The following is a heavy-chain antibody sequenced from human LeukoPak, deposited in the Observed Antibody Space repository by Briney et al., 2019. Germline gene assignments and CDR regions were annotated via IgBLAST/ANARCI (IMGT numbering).Heavy chain of an antibody. J-gene: IGHJ4*02. D-gene: IGHD3-10*01. V-gene: IGHV1-18*01. CDR2: ISAYNGNT. CDR1: GYTFTSYG. CDR3: ARDQPYYYGSGSYYKQFDY. Sequence: ASVKVSCKASGYTFTSYGISWVRQAPGQGLEWMGWISAYNGNTNYAQKLQGRVTMTTDTSTSTAYMELRSLRSDDTAVYYCARDQPYYYGSGSYYKQFDYWGQETLVTVSS.